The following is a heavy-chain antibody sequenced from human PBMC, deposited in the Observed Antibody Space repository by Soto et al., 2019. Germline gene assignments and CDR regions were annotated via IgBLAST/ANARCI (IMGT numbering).Heavy chain of an antibody. V-gene: IGHV1-69*08. Sequence: QVQLVQSGAEVKKPGSSVKVSCKASGGTFSSYTISWVRQDPGQGLEWMGRIIPILGIANYAQKFQGRVTITADKSTLTAYMDLSSLRSEDTAVYYCAGEGKLVPRFDYWGQGTLVTVS. D-gene: IGHD6-6*01. CDR2: IIPILGIA. CDR3: AGEGKLVPRFDY. J-gene: IGHJ4*02. CDR1: GGTFSSYT.